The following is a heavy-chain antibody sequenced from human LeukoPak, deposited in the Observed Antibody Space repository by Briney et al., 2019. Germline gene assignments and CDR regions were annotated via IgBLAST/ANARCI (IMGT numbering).Heavy chain of an antibody. J-gene: IGHJ4*02. CDR1: GYTFTSYY. D-gene: IGHD3-9*01. CDR3: ARGDSVNILTGYSAPSHFGY. CDR2: INPSGGST. Sequence: ASVKVSCKASGYTFTSYYMHWVRQAPGQGLEWMGIINPSGGSTSYAQKFQGRVTMTRDTSTSTVYMELSSLRSEDTAVYYCARGDSVNILTGYSAPSHFGYWGQGTLVTVSS. V-gene: IGHV1-46*01.